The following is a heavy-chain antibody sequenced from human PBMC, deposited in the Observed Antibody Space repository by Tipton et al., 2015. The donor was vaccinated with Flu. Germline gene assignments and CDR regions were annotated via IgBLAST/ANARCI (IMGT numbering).Heavy chain of an antibody. D-gene: IGHD4/OR15-4a*01. CDR2: IYHSGDI. J-gene: IGHJ5*02. CDR3: ARYARVLDP. V-gene: IGHV4-59*08. Sequence: LSLTCTVSGASISSSYWSWVRQPPGKGLECIGYIYHSGDINYNPSLKSRVTISMDTSKNQFSLKLTSVTATDTAVYYCARYARVLDPWGQGTLVTVSS. CDR1: GASISSSY.